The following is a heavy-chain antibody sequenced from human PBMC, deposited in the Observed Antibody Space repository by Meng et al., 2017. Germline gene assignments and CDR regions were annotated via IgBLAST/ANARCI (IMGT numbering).Heavy chain of an antibody. CDR3: ARDLMVRGVNSMDV. CDR1: GFTVSSNY. CDR2: IYSGGST. V-gene: IGHV3-53*04. D-gene: IGHD3-10*01. J-gene: IGHJ4*02. Sequence: GESLKISCAASGFTVSSNYMSWVRQAPGKGLEWVSVIYSGGSTYYADSVKGRFTISRHNSKNTLYLQMNSLRAEDTAVYYCARDLMVRGVNSMDVWGQGTLVTVSS.